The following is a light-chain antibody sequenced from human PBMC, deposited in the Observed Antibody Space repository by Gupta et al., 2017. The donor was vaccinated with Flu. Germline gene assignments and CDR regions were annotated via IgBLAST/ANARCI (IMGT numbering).Light chain of an antibody. CDR3: AAWDDSLNGYWV. J-gene: IGLJ3*02. V-gene: IGLV1-44*01. CDR2: SNN. Sequence: QSVLTQPPSASGTPGQRVTISCSGSSSHIGSNTVNWYQHLPGTAPKLLIYSNNQRPSGVPDRFSGSKSGTSASLAISGLQSEDEADYYCAAWDDSLNGYWVFGGGTKLTVL. CDR1: SSHIGSNT.